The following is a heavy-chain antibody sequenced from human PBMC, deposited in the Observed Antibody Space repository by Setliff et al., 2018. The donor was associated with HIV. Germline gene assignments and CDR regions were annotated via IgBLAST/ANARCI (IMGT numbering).Heavy chain of an antibody. Sequence: TLSLTCAVSGFPFTSGYYWGWSRQPPGKGLEWIGSGYHTGSTAYNPSLKSRVTISLDTSKNQYSLQLNSMTAADTAVYYCARYGDRYNSGDALVYWGQGTLVTVSS. CDR3: ARYGDRYNSGDALVY. CDR1: GFPFTSGYY. D-gene: IGHD7-27*01. CDR2: GYHTGST. J-gene: IGHJ4*02. V-gene: IGHV4-38-2*01.